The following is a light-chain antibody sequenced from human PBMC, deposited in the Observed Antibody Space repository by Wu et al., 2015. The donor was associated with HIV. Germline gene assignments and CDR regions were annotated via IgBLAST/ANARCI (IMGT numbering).Light chain of an antibody. CDR1: QSISSNY. CDR2: VAS. CDR3: QQYGSSPLYS. V-gene: IGKV3-20*01. J-gene: IGKJ2*03. Sequence: EIVLTQSPGTLSLSPGERATLSCRASQSISSNYLAWYQQKPGQAPRLLISVASSRATGIPDRFSGSVSGTDFTLTISRLEPEDFALYYCQQYGSSPLYSFGQGTKLEIK.